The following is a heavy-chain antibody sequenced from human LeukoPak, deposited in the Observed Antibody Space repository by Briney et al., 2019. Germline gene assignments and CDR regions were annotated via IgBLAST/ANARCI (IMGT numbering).Heavy chain of an antibody. D-gene: IGHD6-19*01. V-gene: IGHV3-48*04. CDR1: GFTFSSYG. CDR3: ARGTPRIAVTVDNFDF. Sequence: GGSLRLSCAASGFTFSSYGMNWVRQAPGKGLEWVSYINTGSDSIYYADSVRGRFSISRDNAKNSLYLQMNSLGAEDTAVYYCARGTPRIAVTVDNFDFWGQGILVTVSS. J-gene: IGHJ4*02. CDR2: INTGSDSI.